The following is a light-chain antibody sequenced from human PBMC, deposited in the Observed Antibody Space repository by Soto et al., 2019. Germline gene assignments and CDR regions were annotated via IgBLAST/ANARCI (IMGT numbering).Light chain of an antibody. CDR1: SSDVGGYNF. CDR3: GSYTSSSTRV. Sequence: QSALTQPASVSGSPGQSITISCTGTSSDVGGYNFVSWYQQHPGKAPKLMIYDVNNRPSGVSNRFSGSKSGNTASLTISGLQAEDEGDYYCGSYTSSSTRVFGGGTKVTVL. J-gene: IGLJ3*02. CDR2: DVN. V-gene: IGLV2-14*01.